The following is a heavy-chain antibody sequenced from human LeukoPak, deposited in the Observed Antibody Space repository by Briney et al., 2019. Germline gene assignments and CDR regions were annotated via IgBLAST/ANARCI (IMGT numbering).Heavy chain of an antibody. D-gene: IGHD3-10*01. CDR1: GFTFSSYT. J-gene: IGHJ4*02. CDR2: ITSSSSTI. Sequence: GGSLRLSCEASGFTFSSYTMNWVRQAPGKGLEWVSYITSSSSTIYYADSVKGRFTISRDNAKNSLYLQMNSLRAEDTAVYYCAREPPISMVRGGYYFDYWGQGTLVTVSS. V-gene: IGHV3-48*04. CDR3: AREPPISMVRGGYYFDY.